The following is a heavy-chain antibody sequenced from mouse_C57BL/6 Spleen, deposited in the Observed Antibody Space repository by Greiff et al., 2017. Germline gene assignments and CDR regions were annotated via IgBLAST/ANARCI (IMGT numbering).Heavy chain of an antibody. CDR1: GYTFTDYY. CDR2: IYPGSGNT. J-gene: IGHJ4*01. V-gene: IGHV1-76*01. D-gene: IGHD1-1*01. CDR3: ARNYGDYAMDY. Sequence: QVQLQQSGAELVRPGASVKLSCKASGYTFTDYYINWVKQRPGQGLEWIARIYPGSGNTYYNEKFKGKATLTAEKSSSTAYMQLSSLTSEDSAVYFCARNYGDYAMDYWGQGTSVTVSS.